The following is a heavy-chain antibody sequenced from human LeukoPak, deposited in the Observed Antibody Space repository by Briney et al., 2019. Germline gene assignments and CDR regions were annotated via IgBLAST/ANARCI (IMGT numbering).Heavy chain of an antibody. CDR3: ASGGAHCGAGCYLPPFDS. Sequence: SETLSLTCTVSGGSISTAGYYWSWIRQHPGKGLEWIGYIYYSGNTYYNPSLRRRVTMAVNTSKKQCSLRLISVTAADTAVYYCASGGAHCGAGCYLPPFDSWGQGTLVTVSS. J-gene: IGHJ4*02. CDR2: IYYSGNT. V-gene: IGHV4-31*03. CDR1: GGSISTAGYY. D-gene: IGHD2-21*02.